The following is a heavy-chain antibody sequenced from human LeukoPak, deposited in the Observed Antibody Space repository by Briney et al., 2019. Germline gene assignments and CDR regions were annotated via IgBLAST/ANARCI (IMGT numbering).Heavy chain of an antibody. Sequence: SGTLSLTCTVSGGSISSYYWSWIRQPPGKGLEWIGYIYYSGSTNYNPSLESRVTISVDTSKNQFSLKLSSVTAADTAVYYCASYDSSGYYFDYWGQGTLVTVSS. J-gene: IGHJ4*02. CDR3: ASYDSSGYYFDY. CDR1: GGSISSYY. D-gene: IGHD3-22*01. V-gene: IGHV4-59*01. CDR2: IYYSGST.